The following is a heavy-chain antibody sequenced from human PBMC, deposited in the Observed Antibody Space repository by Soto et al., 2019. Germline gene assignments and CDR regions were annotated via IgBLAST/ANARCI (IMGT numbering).Heavy chain of an antibody. V-gene: IGHV3-7*04. Sequence: EVQLVESGGTLVQPGGSLRLSCAASGFTFRSYWMSWVRQTPEKGLEWLANIKEDGSEKYYVDSVKGRFTISRDNVKNSLYLQMNSLRAEERAVYYWTRGGGRDSNEPYWGQGTVVLVSS. J-gene: IGHJ4*02. D-gene: IGHD3-16*01. CDR1: GFTFRSYW. CDR3: TRGGGRDSNEPY. CDR2: IKEDGSEK.